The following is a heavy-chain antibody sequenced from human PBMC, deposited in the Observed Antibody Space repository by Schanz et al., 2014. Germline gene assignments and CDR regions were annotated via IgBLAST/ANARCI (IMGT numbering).Heavy chain of an antibody. Sequence: QVQLVESGGGVVQPGRSLRLSCAGSGFSFSDYGMHWVRQAPGRGLEWVAFIRYNGINEYYADSVKGRFTISRDNSKNTLYLQMNSLRAEDTAVYYCAKDLPSDYYIAYWGQGTLVTVSS. CDR2: IRYNGINE. CDR1: GFSFSDYG. CDR3: AKDLPSDYYIAY. V-gene: IGHV3-30*02. D-gene: IGHD3-22*01. J-gene: IGHJ4*02.